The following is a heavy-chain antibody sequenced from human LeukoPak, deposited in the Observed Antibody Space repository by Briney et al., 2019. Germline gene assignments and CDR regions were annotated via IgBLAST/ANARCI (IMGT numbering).Heavy chain of an antibody. CDR3: ARNNYFDY. J-gene: IGHJ4*02. D-gene: IGHD2/OR15-2a*01. CDR1: GGSISTNY. Sequence: SETLSLTGTVSGGSISTNYWSWIRQPAGKGLEWIGRIYNSGNTNYSPSLESRVTMSVDTSKNQFSLKLSSVTAADTAVYYCARNNYFDYWGQGTLVTVSS. CDR2: IYNSGNT. V-gene: IGHV4-4*07.